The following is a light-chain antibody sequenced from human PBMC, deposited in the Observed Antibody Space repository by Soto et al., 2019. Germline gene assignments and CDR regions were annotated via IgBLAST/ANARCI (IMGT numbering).Light chain of an antibody. Sequence: EVVLTQSPGTLSLSPGERATLSCRASQSVSSTYLAWYQQKPGQAPRLLIYGASSRATGIPDRFSDSGSGTDFTLTITRLEPEDFAVYYCQQYVTSPRTFGQGTKVEIK. V-gene: IGKV3-20*01. CDR1: QSVSSTY. CDR3: QQYVTSPRT. CDR2: GAS. J-gene: IGKJ1*01.